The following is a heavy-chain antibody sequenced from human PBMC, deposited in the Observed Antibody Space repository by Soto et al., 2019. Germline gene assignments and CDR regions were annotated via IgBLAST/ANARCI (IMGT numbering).Heavy chain of an antibody. Sequence: ASVKVSCKASGYTFTSYGISWVRQAPGQGLEWMGWISAYNGNTNYAQKLQGRVTMTTDTSTSTAYMELRSLRSDDTAVYYCARDRNRYGDYHIDPWGQGTLVTLSS. D-gene: IGHD4-17*01. J-gene: IGHJ5*02. CDR3: ARDRNRYGDYHIDP. V-gene: IGHV1-18*01. CDR1: GYTFTSYG. CDR2: ISAYNGNT.